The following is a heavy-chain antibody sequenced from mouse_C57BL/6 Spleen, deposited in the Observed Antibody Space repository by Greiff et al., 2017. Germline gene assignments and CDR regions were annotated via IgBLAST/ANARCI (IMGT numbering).Heavy chain of an antibody. J-gene: IGHJ2*01. CDR3: ARSANSYFDD. CDR1: GYAFSSSW. Sequence: VKLMESGPELVKPGASVKISCKASGYAFSSSWMNWVKQRPGKGLEWIGRIYPGDGDTNYNGKFKGKATLTADKSSSTAYMQLSSLTSEDSAVYFCARSANSYFDDWGQGTTLTVSS. CDR2: IYPGDGDT. V-gene: IGHV1-82*01.